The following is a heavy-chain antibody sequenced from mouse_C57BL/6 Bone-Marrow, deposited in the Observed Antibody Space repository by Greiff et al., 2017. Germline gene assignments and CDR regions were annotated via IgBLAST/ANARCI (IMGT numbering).Heavy chain of an antibody. CDR2: ISSGGGYT. D-gene: IGHD1-1*01. Sequence: EVQGVESGGDLVKPGGSLKLSCAASGFTFSSYGMSWVRQTPDKRLEWVATISSGGGYTYYPDSVKGRFTISRDNAKNTLYLQMSSLKSEDTAMYYCARLSFITPWVAYWGQGTLVTVSA. CDR3: ARLSFITPWVAY. CDR1: GFTFSSYG. J-gene: IGHJ3*01. V-gene: IGHV5-6*01.